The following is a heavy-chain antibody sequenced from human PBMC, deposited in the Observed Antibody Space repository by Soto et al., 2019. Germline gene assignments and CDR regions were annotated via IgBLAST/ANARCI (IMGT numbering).Heavy chain of an antibody. CDR3: AKDGRDIVVVPAAPGNYYGMDV. V-gene: IGHV3-23*01. CDR2: VSGGGYST. J-gene: IGHJ6*02. CDR1: GFTFSDCA. Sequence: EVQLLESGGGLAQPGGSLRLSCATSGFTFSDCAMSWVRQAPGKGLEWVSAVSGGGYSTYYADSVKGRFTISRDNSKNTLYLQMNSLRAEDTAVYYCAKDGRDIVVVPAAPGNYYGMDVWGQGTTVTVSS. D-gene: IGHD2-2*01.